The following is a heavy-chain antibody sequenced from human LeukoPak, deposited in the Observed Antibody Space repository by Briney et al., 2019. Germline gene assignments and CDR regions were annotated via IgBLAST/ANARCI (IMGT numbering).Heavy chain of an antibody. CDR2: TYYRSKWYN. J-gene: IGHJ3*02. Sequence: SQTLSLTCAISGDSVSSNSAAWNWIRQSPSRGLEWLGRTYYRSKWYNDYAVSVKSRITINPDTSKNQFSLQLNSVTPEDTAVYYCARAPDYYDILTGPNHSRDAFDIWGRGTMVTVSS. CDR1: GDSVSSNSAA. CDR3: ARAPDYYDILTGPNHSRDAFDI. D-gene: IGHD3-9*01. V-gene: IGHV6-1*01.